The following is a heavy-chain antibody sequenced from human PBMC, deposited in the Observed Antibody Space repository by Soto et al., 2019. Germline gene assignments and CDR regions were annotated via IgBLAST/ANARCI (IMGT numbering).Heavy chain of an antibody. V-gene: IGHV3-30*18. Sequence: HPGGSLKLSCAASGSTFSSYGMHWVRQAPGKGLEWVAVISYDGSNKYYADSVKGRFTISRDNSKNTLYLQMNSLRAEDTAVYYCAKVSYRGYSYGYVFYGMDVWGQGTTVTVSS. J-gene: IGHJ6*02. CDR3: AKVSYRGYSYGYVFYGMDV. CDR2: ISYDGSNK. D-gene: IGHD5-18*01. CDR1: GSTFSSYG.